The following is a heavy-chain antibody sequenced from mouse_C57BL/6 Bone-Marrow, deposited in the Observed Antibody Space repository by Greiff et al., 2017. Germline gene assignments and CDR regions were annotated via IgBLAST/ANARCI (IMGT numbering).Heavy chain of an antibody. Sequence: EVKLVESGGDLVKPGGSLKLSCAASGFTFSSYGMSWVRQTPDKRLAWVATISSGGSYTYYPDSVKGRFTISRDNAKNTLYLQMSSLKSEDTAMYYCARHRYGSSSWYFDVWGTGTTVTVSS. V-gene: IGHV5-6*02. CDR2: ISSGGSYT. CDR1: GFTFSSYG. J-gene: IGHJ1*03. D-gene: IGHD1-1*01. CDR3: ARHRYGSSSWYFDV.